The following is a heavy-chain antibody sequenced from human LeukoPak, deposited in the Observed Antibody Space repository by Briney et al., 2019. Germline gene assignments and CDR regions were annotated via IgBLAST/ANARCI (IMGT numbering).Heavy chain of an antibody. D-gene: IGHD5-12*01. Sequence: SETLSLTCTVSGYSISSGYYWGWIRQPPGKGLEWIGSIYHSGSTYYNPSLKSRVTISVDTSKNQFSLKLSSVTAADTAVYYCARLSPYGGFTIYFDYWGQGTLVTVSS. J-gene: IGHJ4*02. V-gene: IGHV4-38-2*02. CDR3: ARLSPYGGFTIYFDY. CDR2: IYHSGST. CDR1: GYSISSGYY.